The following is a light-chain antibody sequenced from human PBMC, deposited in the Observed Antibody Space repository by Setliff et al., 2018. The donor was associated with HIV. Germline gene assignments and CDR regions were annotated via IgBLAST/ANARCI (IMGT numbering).Light chain of an antibody. J-gene: IGLJ3*02. CDR1: SSDIGGYNY. CDR2: DVS. V-gene: IGLV2-14*03. CDR3: SSYTSTNTLGV. Sequence: QSVLTQPASVSGSPGQSITISCTGTSSDIGGYNYVSWYQHHPGKAPQLIIYDVSNRPSGISNRFSGSKSGNTASLTISGLQAEDEADYYCSSYTSTNTLGVFGGGTK.